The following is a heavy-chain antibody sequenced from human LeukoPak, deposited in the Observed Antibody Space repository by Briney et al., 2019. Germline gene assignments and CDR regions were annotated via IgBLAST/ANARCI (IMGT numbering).Heavy chain of an antibody. CDR3: ATTSVSYFDY. D-gene: IGHD2-2*01. CDR2: INPNSGGT. Sequence: GSSVTVSSKPSGGTFNSYAISWVRQAPGQGLEWMGWINPNSGGTKYAHKFQGRVTITRDTSISTAYMELSRVRSDDTAVYYCATTSVSYFDYWGPGTLVTVSS. J-gene: IGHJ4*02. CDR1: GGTFNSYA. V-gene: IGHV1-2*07.